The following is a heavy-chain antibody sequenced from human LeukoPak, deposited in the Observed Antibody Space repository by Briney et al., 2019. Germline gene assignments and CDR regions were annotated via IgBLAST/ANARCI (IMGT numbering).Heavy chain of an antibody. Sequence: SETLSLTRTVSGGSISSYYWSWIRQPPGKGREGIGDIYYSGSTNYNPPLQSRVTISLDPSKNQFSLKLSSVPAADTAVYYCARLGGPGVAVAGPDYWGQGTLVTVSS. CDR2: IYYSGST. CDR3: ARLGGPGVAVAGPDY. V-gene: IGHV4-59*01. J-gene: IGHJ4*02. D-gene: IGHD6-19*01. CDR1: GGSISSYY.